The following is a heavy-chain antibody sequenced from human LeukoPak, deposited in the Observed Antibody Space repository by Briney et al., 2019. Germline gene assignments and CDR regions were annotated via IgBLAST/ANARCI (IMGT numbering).Heavy chain of an antibody. J-gene: IGHJ4*02. V-gene: IGHV4-59*01. Sequence: PSEPLSLTRTVSGGSINNYYWSWIRQPPGKGLEWMGYIYYRWSTNYNPSLKSRVTFSVDTSKNQFSLKLNSVTAADTAVYYCARGGDYGDLRYFDYWGQGTLVTVSS. CDR2: IYYRWST. CDR1: GGSINNYY. CDR3: ARGGDYGDLRYFDY. D-gene: IGHD4-17*01.